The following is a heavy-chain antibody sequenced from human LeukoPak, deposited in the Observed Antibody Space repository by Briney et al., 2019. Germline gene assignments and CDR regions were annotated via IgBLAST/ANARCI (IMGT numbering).Heavy chain of an antibody. CDR3: ARGPRGYSSGQRDYYYGMDV. CDR1: GFTFSSYG. D-gene: IGHD6-19*01. V-gene: IGHV3-30*03. Sequence: PGGSLRLSCAASGFTFSSYGMHWVRQAPGKGLEWVAVILYDGSNKYYADSVKGRFTISRDNSKNTLYLQMNSLRAEDTAVYYCARGPRGYSSGQRDYYYGMDVWGQGTTVTVSS. J-gene: IGHJ6*02. CDR2: ILYDGSNK.